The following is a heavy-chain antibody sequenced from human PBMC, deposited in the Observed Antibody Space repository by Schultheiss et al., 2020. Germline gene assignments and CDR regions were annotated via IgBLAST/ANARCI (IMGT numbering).Heavy chain of an antibody. CDR2: ISAYNGNT. D-gene: IGHD3-9*01. J-gene: IGHJ4*02. Sequence: AAVKGSCKASGYTFTSYGISWVRQAPGQGLEWMGWISAYNGNTNYAQKLQGRVTMTTDTSTSTAYMELRSLRSDDTAVYYCARDHDNTVSDYWGQGTLVTVSS. V-gene: IGHV1-18*01. CDR1: GYTFTSYG. CDR3: ARDHDNTVSDY.